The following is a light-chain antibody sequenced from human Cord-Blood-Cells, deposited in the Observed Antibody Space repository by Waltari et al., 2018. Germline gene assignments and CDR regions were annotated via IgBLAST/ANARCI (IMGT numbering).Light chain of an antibody. CDR3: SSYTSSSTLVV. V-gene: IGLV2-14*01. Sequence: QSALTQPASVSGSPGQSITISCTGTSSEVGGYNYVSWSQQHPGKAPKLMIYDVSNRPAGVSNRCSGSKSGNMASLTISGLQAEDEADYYCSSYTSSSTLVVFGGGTKLTVL. J-gene: IGLJ2*01. CDR1: SSEVGGYNY. CDR2: DVS.